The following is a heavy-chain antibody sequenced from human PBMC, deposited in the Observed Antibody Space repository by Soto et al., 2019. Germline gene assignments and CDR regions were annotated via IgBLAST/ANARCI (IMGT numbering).Heavy chain of an antibody. D-gene: IGHD2-15*01. V-gene: IGHV1-18*01. CDR2: ISAYNGNT. CDR1: GYTFTSYG. CDR3: ASRYCSGVSCYSDYYYYGMDV. Sequence: ASVKVSCKASGYTFTSYGISWVRQAPGQGLEWMGWISAYNGNTNYAQKLQGRVTMTTDESTSTAYMELRSLRSEDTAVYYCASRYCSGVSCYSDYYYYGMDVWGQGTTVPVSS. J-gene: IGHJ6*02.